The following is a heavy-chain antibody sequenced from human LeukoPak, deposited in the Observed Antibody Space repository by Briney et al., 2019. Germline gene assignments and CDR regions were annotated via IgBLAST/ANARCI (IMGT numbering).Heavy chain of an antibody. Sequence: ASVKVSCKASGYTFTSYYMHWVRQAPGQGLEWMGGIIPIFGTANYAQKFTITADESTSTAYMELSSLRSEDTAVYYCARARPSIVVVTPIADAFDIWGQGTMVTVSS. V-gene: IGHV1-69*13. CDR1: GYTFTSYY. J-gene: IGHJ3*02. D-gene: IGHD3-22*01. CDR2: IIPIFGTA. CDR3: ARARPSIVVVTPIADAFDI.